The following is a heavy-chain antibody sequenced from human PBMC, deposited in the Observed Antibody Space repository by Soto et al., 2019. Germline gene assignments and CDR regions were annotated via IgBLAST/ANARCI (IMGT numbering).Heavy chain of an antibody. V-gene: IGHV3-48*03. Sequence: PGESLRLSFASSEFTFSSYEMNWVRQAPGKGLEWVSYISSSGSTIYYADSVKGRFAISRDNAKNSLYLQRNSLRAEDTAIYYCAREDTGNGVPDYWGRGNLVTVSS. D-gene: IGHD2-8*01. CDR3: AREDTGNGVPDY. CDR1: EFTFSSYE. CDR2: ISSSGSTI. J-gene: IGHJ4*01.